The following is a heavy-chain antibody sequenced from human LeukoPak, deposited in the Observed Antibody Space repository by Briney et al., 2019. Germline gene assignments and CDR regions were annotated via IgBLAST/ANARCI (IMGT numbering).Heavy chain of an antibody. CDR2: IAGYNGNT. V-gene: IGHV1-18*01. CDR1: GYTFSSHG. Sequence: ASVKVSCKTSGYTFSSHGISWVRQAPGQGLEWMGWIAGYNGNTNYAQKFQGRVTMTTDTSTSTAYMELRSLRSDDTAIYYCARGPRSNEYWGQGTLVTVSS. J-gene: IGHJ4*02. CDR3: ARGPRSNEY.